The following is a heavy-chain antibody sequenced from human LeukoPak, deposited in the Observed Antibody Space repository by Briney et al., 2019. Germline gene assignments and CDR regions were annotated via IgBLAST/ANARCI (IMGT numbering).Heavy chain of an antibody. D-gene: IGHD3-10*01. CDR1: GDSVSSNSAA. J-gene: IGHJ5*02. CDR2: TYYRSKWYN. V-gene: IGHV6-1*01. CDR3: ARVARREVLWFGELFQVGGEFDP. Sequence: SQTLSLTCAISGDSVSSNSAAWNWIRQSPSRGLEWLGRTYYRSKWYNDYAVSVKSRITINPDTSKNQFSLQLNSVTPEDTAVYYCARVARREVLWFGELFQVGGEFDPWGQGTLVTVSS.